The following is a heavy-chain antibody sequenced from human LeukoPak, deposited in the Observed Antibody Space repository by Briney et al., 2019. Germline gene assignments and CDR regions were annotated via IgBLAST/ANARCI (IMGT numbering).Heavy chain of an antibody. J-gene: IGHJ5*01. CDR2: IYYTGNT. CDR3: AKFATVTVPNWLDF. V-gene: IGHV4-39*07. D-gene: IGHD4-17*01. Sequence: SETLSLTCTVSGGSISSSSYYWGWIRQPPGKGLEWVGTIYYTGNTYYNPSLNSRVTMSVDTSKNQFSLKVNSVTAADTAVYYCAKFATVTVPNWLDFWGQGILVTVSS. CDR1: GGSISSSSYY.